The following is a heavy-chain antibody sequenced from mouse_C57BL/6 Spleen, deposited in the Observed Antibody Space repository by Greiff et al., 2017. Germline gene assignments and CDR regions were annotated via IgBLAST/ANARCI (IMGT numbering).Heavy chain of an antibody. D-gene: IGHD3-2*02. CDR1: GYTFTSSG. V-gene: IGHV1-81*01. CDR2: IYPRSGNT. Sequence: VQLVESGAELARPGASVKLSCKASGYTFTSSGISWVKQRTGQGLEWIGEIYPRSGNTYYNEKFKGKATLTADKSSSTAYMELRSLTSEDSAVYFCARGEDSSGWTYWRQGTTLTVSS. J-gene: IGHJ2*01. CDR3: ARGEDSSGWTY.